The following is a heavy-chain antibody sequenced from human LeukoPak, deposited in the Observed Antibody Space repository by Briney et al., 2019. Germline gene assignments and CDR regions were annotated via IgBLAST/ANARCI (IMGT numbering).Heavy chain of an antibody. D-gene: IGHD2-21*02. CDR3: ARGPLAYCGADCFVDAFDI. CDR2: LYYSGYT. CDR1: GDSISGYY. J-gene: IGHJ3*02. Sequence: SETLSLTCTVSGDSISGYYWSWIRQPPGKGLERIGYLYYSGYTNYNPSLTSRVTISIDTSNNHFSLKLSSETAADTAVYYCARGPLAYCGADCFVDAFDIWGQGTVVTVSS. V-gene: IGHV4-59*08.